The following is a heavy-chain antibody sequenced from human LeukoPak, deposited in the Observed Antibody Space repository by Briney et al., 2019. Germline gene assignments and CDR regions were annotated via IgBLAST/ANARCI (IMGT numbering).Heavy chain of an antibody. Sequence: GASVKVSCKASGYTFTGYYMHWVRQAPGQGLEWMGRIIPIFGTANYAQKFQGRVTITTDESTSTAYMELSSLRSEDTAVYYCAREMYYYGSGIPLALDYWGQGTLVTVSS. J-gene: IGHJ4*02. CDR3: AREMYYYGSGIPLALDY. CDR2: IIPIFGTA. V-gene: IGHV1-69*05. CDR1: GYTFTGYY. D-gene: IGHD3-10*01.